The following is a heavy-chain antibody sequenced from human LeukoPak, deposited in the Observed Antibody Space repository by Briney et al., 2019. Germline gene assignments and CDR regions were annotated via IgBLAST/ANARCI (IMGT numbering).Heavy chain of an antibody. CDR3: ARDGDYPGGDAFDI. V-gene: IGHV4-39*07. Sequence: SETLSLTCTVSGGSISGSSYYWGWIRQPPGKGLEWIGSLYYSGESTYYNPSLKSRVTISVDTSKNQFSLKLSSVTAADTAVYYCARDGDYPGGDAFDIWGQGTMVTVSS. CDR1: GGSISGSSYY. D-gene: IGHD4-17*01. CDR2: LYYSGEST. J-gene: IGHJ3*02.